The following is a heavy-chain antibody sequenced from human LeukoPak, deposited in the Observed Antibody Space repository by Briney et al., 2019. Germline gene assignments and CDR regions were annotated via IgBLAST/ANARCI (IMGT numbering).Heavy chain of an antibody. V-gene: IGHV3-23*01. CDR1: GFTFRNYA. Sequence: SGGSLRLSCAASGFTFRNYAMSWVRQAPGKGLEWVSAISGSGGRTYYADSVKGRFTISRDNSKNTLYLQMNSLRAEDTAVYSYAKEPTSSGWFDPWGQGTLVTVSS. J-gene: IGHJ5*02. CDR3: AKEPTSSGWFDP. D-gene: IGHD3-10*01. CDR2: ISGSGGRT.